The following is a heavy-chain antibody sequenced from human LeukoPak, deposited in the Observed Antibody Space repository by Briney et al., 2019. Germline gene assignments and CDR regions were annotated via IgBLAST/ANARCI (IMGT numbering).Heavy chain of an antibody. V-gene: IGHV1-8*03. CDR1: GYTFTSYD. Sequence: GASVKVSCKASGYTFTSYDINWARQATGQGLEWMGWMNPNSGNTGYAQKFQGRVTITRNTSISTAYMELSSLRSEDTAVYYCARVTSIAARAHFGYWGQGTLVTVSS. CDR3: ARVTSIAARAHFGY. D-gene: IGHD6-6*01. J-gene: IGHJ4*02. CDR2: MNPNSGNT.